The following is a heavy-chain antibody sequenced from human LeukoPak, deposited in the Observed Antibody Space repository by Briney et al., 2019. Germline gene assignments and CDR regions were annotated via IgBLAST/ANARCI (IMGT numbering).Heavy chain of an antibody. J-gene: IGHJ4*02. CDR3: ARVVEYSSSWYGVLDY. Sequence: ASAKVSCKASGYTFTSYGISWVRQAPGQGLEWMGWISAYNGNTNYAQKLQGRVTMTTDTSTSTAYMELRSLRSDDTAVYYCARVVEYSSSWYGVLDYWGQGTLVTVSS. D-gene: IGHD6-13*01. CDR1: GYTFTSYG. CDR2: ISAYNGNT. V-gene: IGHV1-18*01.